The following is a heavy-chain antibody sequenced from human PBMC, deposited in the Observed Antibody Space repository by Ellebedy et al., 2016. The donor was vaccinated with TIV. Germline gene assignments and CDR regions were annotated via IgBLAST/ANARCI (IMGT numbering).Heavy chain of an antibody. CDR3: ARVTTLATGTGYYFDY. Sequence: GESLKISCAASGFTFSNYWMSWVRQAPGKGLEWVANIKQDGSEKYYVDSVKGRFTISRDNAKNSLYLQMNSLRAEDTAVYYCARVTTLATGTGYYFDYWGQGTLVTVSS. V-gene: IGHV3-7*01. CDR1: GFTFSNYW. J-gene: IGHJ4*02. D-gene: IGHD4-17*01. CDR2: IKQDGSEK.